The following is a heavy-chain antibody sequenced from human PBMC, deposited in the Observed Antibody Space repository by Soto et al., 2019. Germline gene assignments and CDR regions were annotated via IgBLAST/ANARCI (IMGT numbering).Heavy chain of an antibody. V-gene: IGHV1-18*01. CDR3: ARNYYGSGSYLAYYYYYGMDV. J-gene: IGHJ6*02. CDR1: GYTFTSYG. Sequence: ASVKVSCKASGYTFTSYGISWVRQAPGQGLEWMGWISAYNGNTNYAQKLQGRVNMTTDTSTSTAYMELRSLRSDDTAVYYCARNYYGSGSYLAYYYYYGMDVWGQGTTVTVSS. D-gene: IGHD3-10*01. CDR2: ISAYNGNT.